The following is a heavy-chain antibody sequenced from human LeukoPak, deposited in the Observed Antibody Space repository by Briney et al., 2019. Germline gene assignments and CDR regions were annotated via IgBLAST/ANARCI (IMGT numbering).Heavy chain of an antibody. V-gene: IGHV1-8*01. CDR1: GYTFTSYD. CDR2: MNPNSGNT. Sequence: GASVKVSCKASGYTFTSYDINWVRQATGQGLEWMGWMNPNSGNTGYAQKFQGRVTMTRNTSISTAYMELSSLRSEDTAVYYCARGGEFEGIQLWKPLRYRHYYYMDVWGKGTTVTISS. D-gene: IGHD5-18*01. J-gene: IGHJ6*03. CDR3: ARGGEFEGIQLWKPLRYRHYYYMDV.